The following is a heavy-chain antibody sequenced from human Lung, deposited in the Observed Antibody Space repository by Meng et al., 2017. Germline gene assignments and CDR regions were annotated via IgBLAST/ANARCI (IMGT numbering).Heavy chain of an antibody. CDR3: SGHVDY. Sequence: EVQLVVSGGGFVKPGGSLRLSCAASGFTFSNAWMTWVRQAPGKGLEWIGRMKSNVDGGTVDYAAAVKGRFFISRDDSENTFYLQMNSLKTEDTAVYYCSGHVDYWGHGTLVTVSS. V-gene: IGHV3-15*01. CDR1: GFTFSNAW. J-gene: IGHJ4*01. CDR2: MKSNVDGGTV.